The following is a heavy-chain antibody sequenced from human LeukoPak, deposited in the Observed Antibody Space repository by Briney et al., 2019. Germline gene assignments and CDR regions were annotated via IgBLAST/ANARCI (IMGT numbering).Heavy chain of an antibody. CDR2: IYHSGST. J-gene: IGHJ4*02. D-gene: IGHD5-24*01. CDR1: GDSISSSNW. Sequence: KPSETLSLTCTVSGDSISSSNWWTWVRQSPGKGLEWIGEIYHSGSTSYNPSLKSRVTISVDTSKIQFSLRLSSATAADMATYYCARHSLNNYGSYYWGQGTLVTVSS. CDR3: ARHSLNNYGSYY. V-gene: IGHV4-4*02.